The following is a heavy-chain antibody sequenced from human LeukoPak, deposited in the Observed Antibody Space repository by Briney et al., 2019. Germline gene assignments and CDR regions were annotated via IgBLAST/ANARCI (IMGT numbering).Heavy chain of an antibody. Sequence: PGGSLRLSCVSFGSSLDDDHMNWMNWVRQAPGKGLEWVSSISSGSTFIYYGESVKGRFTVSRDNAKNSLYLHMNSLRVEDTAVYYCARADYDRRQGAFDIWGQGTMVTVSS. V-gene: IGHV3-21*01. D-gene: IGHD4-17*01. CDR2: ISSGSTFI. CDR1: GSSLDDDH. CDR3: ARADYDRRQGAFDI. J-gene: IGHJ3*02.